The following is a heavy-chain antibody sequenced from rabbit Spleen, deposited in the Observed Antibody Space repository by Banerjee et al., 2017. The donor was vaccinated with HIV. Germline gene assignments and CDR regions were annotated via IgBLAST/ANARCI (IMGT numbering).Heavy chain of an antibody. J-gene: IGHJ6*01. V-gene: IGHV1S45*01. CDR2: IESGVGNT. D-gene: IGHD6-1*01. CDR1: GIDFSKNYV. CDR3: ARNAYNYDRVGYLDL. Sequence: QQRLVESGGGLVKPGASLTLTCTASGIDFSKNYVMCWVRQAPGKGLECIACIESGVGNTQYATWAKGRFTISKTSSTTVTLQMTSLTGADTATYFCARNAYNYDRVGYLDLWGPGTLVTVS.